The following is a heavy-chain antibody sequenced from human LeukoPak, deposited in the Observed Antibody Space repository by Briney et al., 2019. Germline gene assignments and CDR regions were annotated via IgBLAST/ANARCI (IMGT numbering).Heavy chain of an antibody. V-gene: IGHV3-53*01. CDR1: GFTVSSNY. J-gene: IGHJ4*02. CDR2: IDNGGST. D-gene: IGHD6-6*01. Sequence: TGGSLRLSCAASGFTVSSNYMSWVRQAPGKGLEWVSVIDNGGSTYYADSVKGRFTISRDNSKNTLYLQMNSLGAEDTAVYYCARDGSARSLGNWGQGTLVSVSS. CDR3: ARDGSARSLGN.